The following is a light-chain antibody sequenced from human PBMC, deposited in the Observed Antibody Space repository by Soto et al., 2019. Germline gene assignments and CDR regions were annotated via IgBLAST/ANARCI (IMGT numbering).Light chain of an antibody. V-gene: IGLV2-14*01. CDR3: SSSTTTSTLV. Sequence: QSALTQPASVSGSPGQSIATSCTGTSSDVGGYDYVSWYQQHPDKAPKLMLYEVSNRPSGVSSRFSGSKSGSTASLTISGLQAEDEGDYYCSSSTTTSTLVFGTGTKLTVL. CDR1: SSDVGGYDY. CDR2: EVS. J-gene: IGLJ1*01.